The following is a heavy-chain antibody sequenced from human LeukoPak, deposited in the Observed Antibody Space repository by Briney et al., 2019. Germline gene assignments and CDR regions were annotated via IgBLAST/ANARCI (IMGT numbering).Heavy chain of an antibody. CDR2: IDHSGNT. J-gene: IGHJ3*02. CDR1: GYSISTAYC. D-gene: IGHD6-13*01. V-gene: IGHV4-38-2*01. Sequence: PSETLSLTCAVSGYSISTAYCWGWIRQPPGKGLEWIGSIDHSGNTHYNPSLKNRVTISVDTSKNQFSLKLSSVTAANTAVYYCARGQQLDWAFDIWGQGTMVTVSS. CDR3: ARGQQLDWAFDI.